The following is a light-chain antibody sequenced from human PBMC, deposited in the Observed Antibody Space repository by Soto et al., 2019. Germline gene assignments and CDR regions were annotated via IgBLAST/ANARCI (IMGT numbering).Light chain of an antibody. J-gene: IGKJ3*01. V-gene: IGKV3-20*01. CDR2: DAS. CDR3: QQHGCSPLT. Sequence: VLTQSPGTLSLSPGESATLSCRASQIVRSTYLAWYQQKPGQAPRLLIYDASSRATDIPERFSGSGSGTDSTPTTSSRVPENLVVYYCQQHGCSPLTSGPGTKVVIK. CDR1: QIVRSTY.